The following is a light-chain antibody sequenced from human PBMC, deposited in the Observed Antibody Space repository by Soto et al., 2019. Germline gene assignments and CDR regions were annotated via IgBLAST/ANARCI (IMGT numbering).Light chain of an antibody. V-gene: IGKV1-27*01. J-gene: IGKJ1*01. Sequence: DIQMTQSPSSLSASVGDRVTITCRVSEAISNYLAWYQQKPGKVPNLLIYGASTLQSGVPSRFSAFGSGTDFTLTISSLQPEDAATYYCQKYNRAPRTFGQGTKVEIK. CDR3: QKYNRAPRT. CDR1: EAISNY. CDR2: GAS.